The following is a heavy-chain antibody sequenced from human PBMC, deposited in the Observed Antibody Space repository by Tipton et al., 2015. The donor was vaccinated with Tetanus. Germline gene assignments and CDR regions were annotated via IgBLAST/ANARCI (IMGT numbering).Heavy chain of an antibody. D-gene: IGHD2-8*01. CDR2: THYSGNT. Sequence: TLSLTCTVSGGSISSYYCSWVRQPPGKGLEWIGHTHYSGNTNYNSSLWSRVTISLDTYKNQFSLKLSSVTAGDTAVYYCVANDGGLENGQHWGQGNLVTVSS. CDR1: GGSISSYY. CDR3: VANDGGLENGQH. V-gene: IGHV4-59*01. J-gene: IGHJ1*01.